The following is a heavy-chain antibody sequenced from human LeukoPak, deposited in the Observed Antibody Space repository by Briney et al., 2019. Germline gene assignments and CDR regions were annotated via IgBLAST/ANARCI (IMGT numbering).Heavy chain of an antibody. Sequence: GSLRLSCAASGFTFSSYGMHWVRQAPGKGLEWVAFIRYDGSNKYYADSVKGRFTISRDNSKNTLYLQMNSLRAEDTAVYYCAKDHSSSWPSDYWGQGTLVTVSS. CDR1: GFTFSSYG. J-gene: IGHJ4*02. CDR2: IRYDGSNK. CDR3: AKDHSSSWPSDY. V-gene: IGHV3-30*02. D-gene: IGHD6-13*01.